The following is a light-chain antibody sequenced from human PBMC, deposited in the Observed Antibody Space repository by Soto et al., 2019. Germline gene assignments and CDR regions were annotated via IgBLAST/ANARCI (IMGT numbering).Light chain of an antibody. J-gene: IGLJ1*01. CDR3: TSYTSSSTYV. CDR2: EVS. CDR1: SNDIGGYNY. V-gene: IGLV2-14*01. Sequence: QSALTQPASVSGSPGQSITISCTGTSNDIGGYNYVSWLQQHPGEAPKLIIYEVSNRPSGVSNRFSGSKSGNTASLTITGLQPEDEASYYCTSYTSSSTYVFGAGTKLTVL.